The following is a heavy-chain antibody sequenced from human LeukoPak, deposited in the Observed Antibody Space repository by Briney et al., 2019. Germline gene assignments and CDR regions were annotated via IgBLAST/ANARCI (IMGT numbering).Heavy chain of an antibody. CDR1: GFTFSDYW. V-gene: IGHV3-74*01. CDR2: ISSDGSRV. D-gene: IGHD3-10*01. Sequence: PGGSLRLSCAASGFTFSDYWMHWVRQAPGKGLVWVSRISSDGSRVTYADSVKGRFTISRDNAKNTLYLQMNSLRAEDTAVYYCARVITMVRGGNWFDPWGQGTLVTVSS. J-gene: IGHJ5*02. CDR3: ARVITMVRGGNWFDP.